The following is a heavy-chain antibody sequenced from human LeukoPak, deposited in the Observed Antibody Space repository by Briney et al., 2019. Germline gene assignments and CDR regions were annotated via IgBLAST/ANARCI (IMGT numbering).Heavy chain of an antibody. Sequence: SETLSLTCAVYGGSFSAYYWSWIRQPPGKGLEWIGEINHSGSTNFNPSLKSRVTISVDTSKNQFSLKLSSVTAADTAVYYCARAGVLWFGELPKARGGNWFDPWGQGTLVTVSS. CDR2: INHSGST. CDR3: ARAGVLWFGELPKARGGNWFDP. CDR1: GGSFSAYY. D-gene: IGHD3-10*01. V-gene: IGHV4-34*01. J-gene: IGHJ5*02.